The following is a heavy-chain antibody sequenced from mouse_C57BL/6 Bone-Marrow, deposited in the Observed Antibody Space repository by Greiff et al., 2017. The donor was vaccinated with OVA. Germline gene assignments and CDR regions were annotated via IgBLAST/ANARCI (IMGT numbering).Heavy chain of an antibody. CDR2: ISSGGDYI. CDR3: TRDHITPSPDYFDY. D-gene: IGHD1-2*01. V-gene: IGHV5-9-1*02. Sequence: EVKLVESGEGLVKPGGSLKLSCAASGFTFSSYAMSWVRQTPEKRLEWVAYISSGGDYIYYADTVKGRFTISRDNARNTLYLQMSSLKSEDTAMYYCTRDHITPSPDYFDYWGQGTTLTVSS. CDR1: GFTFSSYA. J-gene: IGHJ2*01.